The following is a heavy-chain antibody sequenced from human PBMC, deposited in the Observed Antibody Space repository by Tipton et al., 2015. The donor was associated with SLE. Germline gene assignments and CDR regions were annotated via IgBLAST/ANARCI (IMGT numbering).Heavy chain of an antibody. CDR3: ARGRELGRDDAFDI. CDR2: INHSGST. D-gene: IGHD1-1*01. Sequence: TLSITCAVYGGSFSGYYWSWIRQPPGKGLEWIGEINHSGSTNYNPSLKSRVTISVDTSKNQFSLKLSSVTAADTAVYYCARGRELGRDDAFDIWGQGTMVTVSS. J-gene: IGHJ3*02. CDR1: GGSFSGYY. V-gene: IGHV4-34*01.